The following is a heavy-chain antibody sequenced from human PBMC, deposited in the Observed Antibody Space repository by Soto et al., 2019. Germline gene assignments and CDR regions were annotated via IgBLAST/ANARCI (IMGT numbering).Heavy chain of an antibody. D-gene: IGHD3-10*01. Sequence: GGSLRLSYAASGFTFSSYGMHWVRQAPGKGLEWVAVIWYDGSNKYYADSVKGRFTISRDNSKNTLYLQMNSLRAEDTAVYYCATDHWEFGDYYYYYMDVWGKGTTVTVSS. CDR1: GFTFSSYG. CDR2: IWYDGSNK. J-gene: IGHJ6*03. V-gene: IGHV3-33*01. CDR3: ATDHWEFGDYYYYYMDV.